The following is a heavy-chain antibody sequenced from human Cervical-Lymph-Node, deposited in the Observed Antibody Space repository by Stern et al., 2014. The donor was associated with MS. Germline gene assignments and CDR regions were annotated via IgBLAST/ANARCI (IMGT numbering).Heavy chain of an antibody. CDR1: GFSLSTSGVG. J-gene: IGHJ4*02. Sequence: QVTLRESGPTLVKPTQTLTLTCTFSGFSLSTSGVGVGWIRQPPGKALEWLAFIYWDDSKRYSPSLKNRLTITKDTSKNQVVLTMNNMDPVDIATFYCATHAPGVVPAALDYWGQGTLVTVS. D-gene: IGHD2-2*01. V-gene: IGHV2-5*02. CDR2: IYWDDSK. CDR3: ATHAPGVVPAALDY.